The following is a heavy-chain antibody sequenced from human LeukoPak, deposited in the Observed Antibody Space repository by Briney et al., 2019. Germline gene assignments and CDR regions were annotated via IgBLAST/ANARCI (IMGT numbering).Heavy chain of an antibody. CDR1: GYTFSSYG. J-gene: IGHJ6*02. V-gene: IGHV3-30*18. Sequence: GGSLRHSCAASGYTFSSYGMHWVRLAPGKGLEWVAVISYDGSNKYYADSVKGRFTISRDNSKNTLYLQMNSLRAEDTAVYYCAKSTGTRKGAYYYCYYGMDVWGQGTTVTVSS. CDR3: AKSTGTRKGAYYYCYYGMDV. CDR2: ISYDGSNK. D-gene: IGHD1-1*01.